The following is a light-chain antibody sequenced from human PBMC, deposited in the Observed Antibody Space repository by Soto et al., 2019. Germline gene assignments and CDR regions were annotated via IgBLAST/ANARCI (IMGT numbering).Light chain of an antibody. CDR1: QDIGGV. CDR3: QHYLNYPIT. V-gene: IGKV1-8*01. J-gene: IGKJ5*01. CDR2: GAS. Sequence: AIRMTQSPSSLSASTGDTVTITCRASQDIGGVLAWYQQKPGTAPKVLISGASNLHGGVPSRFSGSGSRTDFTLTITHLQSEDFATYYCQHYLNYPITFGQGTRLEIK.